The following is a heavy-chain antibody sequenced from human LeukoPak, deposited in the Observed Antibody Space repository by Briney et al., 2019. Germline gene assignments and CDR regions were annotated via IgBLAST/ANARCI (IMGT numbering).Heavy chain of an antibody. D-gene: IGHD2-2*01. CDR3: AKGSTTSRPYYFDY. V-gene: IGHV3-30*18. CDR2: ISYDGSNK. Sequence: GGSLRLSCAASGFTFSSYGMHWVRQAPGKGLEWVAVISYDGSNKYYADSVKGRFTISRDNSKNTLYLQMNSLRAEDTAVYYCAKGSTTSRPYYFDYWGQGTLVTVSS. CDR1: GFTFSSYG. J-gene: IGHJ4*02.